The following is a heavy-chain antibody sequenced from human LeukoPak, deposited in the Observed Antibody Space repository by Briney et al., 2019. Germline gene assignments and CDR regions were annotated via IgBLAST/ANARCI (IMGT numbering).Heavy chain of an antibody. CDR3: ARLESDCSSTSCYDYYYYYYMDV. CDR1: GYTFTSYG. V-gene: IGHV1-18*01. CDR2: ISAYIGNT. Sequence: ASVKVSCKASGYTFTSYGISWVRQAPGQGLEWMGWISAYIGNTNYAQKLQGRVTMTTDTSTSTAYMELRSLRSDDTAVYYCARLESDCSSTSCYDYYYYYYMDVWGKGTTVTVSS. J-gene: IGHJ6*03. D-gene: IGHD2-2*01.